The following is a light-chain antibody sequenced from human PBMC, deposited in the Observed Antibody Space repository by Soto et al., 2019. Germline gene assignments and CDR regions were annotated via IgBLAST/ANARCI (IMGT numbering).Light chain of an antibody. CDR3: QQYNTYPLT. CDR2: AAS. V-gene: IGKV1D-16*01. Sequence: DIQMTQSPSSLSASVGDRVTITRRASQDVSSWLAWYQQKPEEAPKSLIYAASSLQTGVPSRFSGNGSGTDFTLTISSLQPEDFATYYCQQYNTYPLTFGGGTKVEIK. J-gene: IGKJ4*01. CDR1: QDVSSW.